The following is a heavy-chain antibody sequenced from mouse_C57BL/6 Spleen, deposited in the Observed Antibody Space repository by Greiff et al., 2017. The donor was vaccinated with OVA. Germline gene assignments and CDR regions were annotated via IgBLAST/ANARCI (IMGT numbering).Heavy chain of an antibody. Sequence: VKLVESGPGLVAPSQSLSITCTVSGFSLTSYGVHWVRQPPGKGLEWLVVIWSDGSTTYNSALKSRLSISKDNSKSPVFLKMNSLQTDDTAMYYCARHSHYYGSFMDYWGQGTSVTVSS. CDR1: GFSLTSYG. CDR2: IWSDGST. D-gene: IGHD1-1*01. V-gene: IGHV2-6-1*01. CDR3: ARHSHYYGSFMDY. J-gene: IGHJ4*01.